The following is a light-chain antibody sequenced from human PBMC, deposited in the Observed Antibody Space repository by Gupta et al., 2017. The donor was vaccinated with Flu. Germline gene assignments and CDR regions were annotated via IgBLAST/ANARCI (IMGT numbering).Light chain of an antibody. V-gene: IGLV2-8*01. CDR3: SSYAGSNNYV. CDR1: SSDVGGYNF. Sequence: QSALTQVPSASGSPGQSVTISCIGTSSDVGGYNFVSWYQQHPGRAPRLLIYEVSKRPSGVPDRFSGSKSGNTASLTVSGLQAEDEADYYCSSYAGSNNYVFGTGTKVTVL. J-gene: IGLJ1*01. CDR2: EVS.